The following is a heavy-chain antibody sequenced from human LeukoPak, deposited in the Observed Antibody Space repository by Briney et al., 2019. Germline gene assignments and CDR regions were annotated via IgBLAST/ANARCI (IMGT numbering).Heavy chain of an antibody. CDR3: SRDYSSSSFDY. CDR2: ITGSGGST. D-gene: IGHD6-6*01. J-gene: IGHJ4*02. Sequence: GGSLRLSCAASGLTFSRYAMTWVRQAPGKGLEWVSGITGSGGSTYYADSVKGRFTISRDNAKNSLYLQINSLRAEDTAIYYCSRDYSSSSFDYWGQGTLVTVSS. V-gene: IGHV3-23*01. CDR1: GLTFSRYA.